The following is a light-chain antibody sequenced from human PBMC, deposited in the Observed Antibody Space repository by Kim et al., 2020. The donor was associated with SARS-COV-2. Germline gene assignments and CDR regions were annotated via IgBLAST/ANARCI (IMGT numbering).Light chain of an antibody. CDR2: EVS. Sequence: QSGTISCTGTSSDVGGYNYVSWYQQHPGKAPKLMIYEVSKRPSGVPDRFSGSKSGNTASLTVSGLQAEDEADYYCSSYAGSNNNYVFGTGTKVTVL. CDR3: SSYAGSNNNYV. CDR1: SSDVGGYNY. V-gene: IGLV2-8*01. J-gene: IGLJ1*01.